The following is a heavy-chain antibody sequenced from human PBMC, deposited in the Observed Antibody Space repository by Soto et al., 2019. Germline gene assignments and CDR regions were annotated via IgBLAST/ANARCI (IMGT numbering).Heavy chain of an antibody. CDR3: ARGRGWVVGTSYYYYGMDV. V-gene: IGHV1-3*01. J-gene: IGHJ6*02. CDR2: INAGNGNT. D-gene: IGHD1-1*01. CDR1: GYTFTSYA. Sequence: ASVKVSCKASGYTFTSYAMHWVRQAPGQRLEWMGWINAGNGNTKYSQKFQGRVTITRDTSTSTAYMELSSLRSEDTAEYYCARGRGWVVGTSYYYYGMDVWGQGTTVTVSS.